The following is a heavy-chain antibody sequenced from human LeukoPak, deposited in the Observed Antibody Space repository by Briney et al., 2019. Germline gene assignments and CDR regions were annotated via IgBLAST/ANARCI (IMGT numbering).Heavy chain of an antibody. CDR3: AKDSRELLWSGELFRY. J-gene: IGHJ4*02. CDR1: GFTFSSYG. V-gene: IGHV3-23*01. D-gene: IGHD3-10*01. Sequence: GGSLRLSCAASGFTFSSYGMSWVRQAPGKGLEWVSAISGSGGSTYYVDSVKGRFTISRDNSKNTLYLQMNSLRAEDTAVYYCAKDSRELLWSGELFRYWGQGTLVTVSS. CDR2: ISGSGGST.